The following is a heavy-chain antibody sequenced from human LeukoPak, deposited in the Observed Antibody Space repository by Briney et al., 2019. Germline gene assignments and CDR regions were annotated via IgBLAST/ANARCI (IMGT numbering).Heavy chain of an antibody. D-gene: IGHD3-10*01. Sequence: PSETLSLTCTVSGGSISSYYWSWIRQPPGKGLEWIGYIYYSGSTNYNPSLKSRVTISVDTSKNQFSLKLSSVTAADTAVYYCARHRLRFRGSYYPDAFDIWGQGTMVTVSS. CDR3: ARHRLRFRGSYYPDAFDI. CDR2: IYYSGST. CDR1: GGSISSYY. J-gene: IGHJ3*02. V-gene: IGHV4-59*08.